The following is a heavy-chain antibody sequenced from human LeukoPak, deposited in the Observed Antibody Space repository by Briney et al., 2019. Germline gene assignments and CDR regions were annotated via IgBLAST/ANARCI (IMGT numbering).Heavy chain of an antibody. CDR3: AREVGQYSSGWLSSEFYFDY. CDR1: GGSISSYY. J-gene: IGHJ4*02. V-gene: IGHV4-4*07. Sequence: SETLSLTCTVSGGSISSYYWSWIRQPAGKGLEWIGRVYSSGSTNYNPSLKSRVNMSVDTSKNQFSLNLRSVTAADTAVYYCAREVGQYSSGWLSSEFYFDYWGQGTLVTVSS. CDR2: VYSSGST. D-gene: IGHD6-19*01.